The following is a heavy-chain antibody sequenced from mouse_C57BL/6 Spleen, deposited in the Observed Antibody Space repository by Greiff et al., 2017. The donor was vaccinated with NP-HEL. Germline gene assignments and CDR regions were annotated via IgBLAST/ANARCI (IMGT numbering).Heavy chain of an antibody. CDR2: INPSTGGT. V-gene: IGHV1-42*01. D-gene: IGHD1-1*01. J-gene: IGHJ3*01. CDR1: GYSFTGYY. Sequence: EVQLQQSGPELVKPGASVKISCKASGYSFTGYYMHWVKQSPEKSLEWIGEINPSTGGTTYNQKFKAKATLTVDKSSSTAYMQLKSLTSEDSAVYYCAYYCGSSYWFAYWGQGTMVTVSA. CDR3: AYYCGSSYWFAY.